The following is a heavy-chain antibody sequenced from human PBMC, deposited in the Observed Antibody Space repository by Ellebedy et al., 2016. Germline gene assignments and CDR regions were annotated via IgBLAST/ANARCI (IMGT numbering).Heavy chain of an antibody. CDR3: ARAYCSSITCYFEY. CDR2: ISAYNGNT. Sequence: ASVKVSCXASGYTFTSYGISWVRQAPGQGLEWMGWISAYNGNTDYGQKLRGRVTMTTDTSTSTAYMELGSLGSDDTAVYYCARAYCSSITCYFEYWGQGTLVTVSS. CDR1: GYTFTSYG. D-gene: IGHD2-2*01. J-gene: IGHJ4*02. V-gene: IGHV1-18*01.